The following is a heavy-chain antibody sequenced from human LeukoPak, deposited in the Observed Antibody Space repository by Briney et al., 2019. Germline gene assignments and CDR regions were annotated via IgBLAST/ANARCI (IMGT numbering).Heavy chain of an antibody. CDR3: ARGEYLGYCGGDCYDPPIGGEDY. J-gene: IGHJ4*02. V-gene: IGHV3-66*01. D-gene: IGHD2-21*02. Sequence: GGSLTLSCAASGFPVSSKYMSWVARAPGNGLDWVSVLYSGDKIYYAGSVEGRFTISRDNSKNTLYLQMNSLRAEDTAVYYRARGEYLGYCGGDCYDPPIGGEDYWGQGTLVTVSS. CDR1: GFPVSSKY. CDR2: LYSGDKI.